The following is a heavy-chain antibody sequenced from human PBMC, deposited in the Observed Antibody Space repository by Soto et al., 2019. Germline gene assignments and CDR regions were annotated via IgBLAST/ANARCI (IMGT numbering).Heavy chain of an antibody. CDR1: GDSVSSNSAA. CDR3: ARDSQWLRFGELNYYYYGMDV. D-gene: IGHD5-12*01. V-gene: IGHV6-1*01. CDR2: TYYRSKWYN. Sequence: PSQTLSLTCAISGDSVSSNSAAWNWIRQSPSRGLEWLGRTYYRSKWYNDYAVSVKSRITINPDTSKNQFSLQLNSVTPEDTAVSYCARDSQWLRFGELNYYYYGMDVWGQGTTVTVSS. J-gene: IGHJ6*02.